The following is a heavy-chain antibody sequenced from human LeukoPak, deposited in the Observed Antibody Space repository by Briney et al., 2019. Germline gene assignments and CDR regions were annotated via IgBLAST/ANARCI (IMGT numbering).Heavy chain of an antibody. Sequence: SGTLSLTCSVSVDSSGNYYWSWLRPPPGKGLEWIGLIYTSGSTNYNPSLKCRVTMSIDTSNSQFSLNLNSVTAADTAVYFCARGSGWLPSNWGQGTLVTVSS. CDR2: IYTSGST. D-gene: IGHD5-12*01. J-gene: IGHJ4*02. CDR1: VDSSGNYY. V-gene: IGHV4-4*09. CDR3: ARGSGWLPSN.